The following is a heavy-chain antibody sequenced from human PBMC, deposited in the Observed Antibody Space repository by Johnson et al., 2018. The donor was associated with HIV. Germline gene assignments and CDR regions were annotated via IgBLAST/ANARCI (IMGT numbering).Heavy chain of an antibody. CDR2: IKQDGSEK. D-gene: IGHD2-21*01. Sequence: VQLVESGGGVAQPGRSVRLSCEVSGLTFSRYWMTWVRQAPGKGLEWVANIKQDGSEKYYVDSVKGRFSISRDNAKNSLYLQMNSLRAEDTAVYYCASQRYCGGDCYSPRDAFDIWGQGTMVTVSS. CDR3: ASQRYCGGDCYSPRDAFDI. J-gene: IGHJ3*02. V-gene: IGHV3-7*01. CDR1: GLTFSRYW.